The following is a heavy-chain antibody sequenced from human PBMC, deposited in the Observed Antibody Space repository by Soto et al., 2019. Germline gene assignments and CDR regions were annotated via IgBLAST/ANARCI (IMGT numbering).Heavy chain of an antibody. CDR3: VRDPQYYFDH. Sequence: QVQLVESGGGLVKPGGSLRLSCAAAGFTFSDYYMSWIRQAPGKGLEWVSYINTVGSSTYYADSVKGRFTISRDNAKNSLYLQMNSLSAEDTAVYYCVRDPQYYFDHWGQGTLVTVSS. CDR1: GFTFSDYY. CDR2: INTVGSST. J-gene: IGHJ4*02. V-gene: IGHV3-11*01.